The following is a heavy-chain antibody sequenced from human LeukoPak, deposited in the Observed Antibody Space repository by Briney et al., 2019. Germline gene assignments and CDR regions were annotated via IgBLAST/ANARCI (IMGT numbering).Heavy chain of an antibody. CDR2: INEDGSEK. CDR1: GFTFSSYW. CDR3: ARVWLGSTICGVVKNVFDI. D-gene: IGHD3-3*01. Sequence: GGSLRLSCAASGFTFSSYWMSWVRQAPGKGLEWVSKINEDGSEKSYGDSVKGRFTISRDNAKNSLYLQMNSLRAEDTGVDYCARVWLGSTICGVVKNVFDIWGQGTMVTVSS. V-gene: IGHV3-7*01. J-gene: IGHJ3*02.